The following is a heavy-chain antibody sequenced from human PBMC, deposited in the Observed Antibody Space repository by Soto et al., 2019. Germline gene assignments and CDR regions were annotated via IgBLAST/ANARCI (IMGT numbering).Heavy chain of an antibody. J-gene: IGHJ6*02. CDR1: GFTFRTYG. CDR2: ISNTGVNN. CDR3: EKVIRSDSTSSNFYYYSGLDV. D-gene: IGHD6-6*01. V-gene: IGHV3-30*18. Sequence: QVQLVESGGGLVQPGRSLRLSCAASGFTFRTYGMHWVRQAPGKGLEWLSVISNTGVNNYYADSVKRRFTISRDNSREQLFLQMNSLRGEDTATYYCEKVIRSDSTSSNFYYYSGLDVCGQGPTVTV.